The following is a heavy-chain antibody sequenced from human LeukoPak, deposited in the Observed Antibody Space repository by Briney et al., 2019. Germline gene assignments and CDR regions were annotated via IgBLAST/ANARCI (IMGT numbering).Heavy chain of an antibody. J-gene: IGHJ3*02. V-gene: IGHV3-66*02. CDR3: ARDQGGSSGYSDAFDI. D-gene: IGHD3-22*01. CDR2: IYSGGST. Sequence: PGGSLRLSCAASGFTVSSNYMSWVRQAPGKGLEWVSVIYSGGSTYYADSVKGRFTISRDNSKNTLYLQMNSLRAEDTAVYYCARDQGGSSGYSDAFDIWGQGTMVTVSS. CDR1: GFTVSSNY.